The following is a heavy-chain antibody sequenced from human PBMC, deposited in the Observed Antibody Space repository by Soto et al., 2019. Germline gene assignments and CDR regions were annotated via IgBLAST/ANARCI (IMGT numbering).Heavy chain of an antibody. CDR3: ATPLASAMRGWDGLDV. J-gene: IGHJ6*02. D-gene: IGHD1-26*01. CDR1: GGTFSSYV. Sequence: QVQLVQSGAEVKKPGSSVKVSCKASGGTFSSYVIGWVRQAPGQGLEWMGGIISIFGTTHYAQRFQGRVTITADESPSTAYMELSSLRSEDTALYYCATPLASAMRGWDGLDVWGQGTTVTVSS. V-gene: IGHV1-69*01. CDR2: IISIFGTT.